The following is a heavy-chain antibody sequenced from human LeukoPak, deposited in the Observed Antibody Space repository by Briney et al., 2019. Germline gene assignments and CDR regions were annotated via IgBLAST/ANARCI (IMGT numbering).Heavy chain of an antibody. J-gene: IGHJ4*02. D-gene: IGHD5-18*01. CDR2: ISAYNGNA. CDR1: GYTFSSYG. CDR3: ARDQKLGGYTYGYAY. V-gene: IGHV1-18*01. Sequence: ASVKVSCKASGYTFSSYGISWVRQAPGQGLEWMGRISAYNGNANYAQKLQGRVTMTTDTSTSTGYMELRSLGSDDTAVYYCARDQKLGGYTYGYAYWGQGTLVTVSS.